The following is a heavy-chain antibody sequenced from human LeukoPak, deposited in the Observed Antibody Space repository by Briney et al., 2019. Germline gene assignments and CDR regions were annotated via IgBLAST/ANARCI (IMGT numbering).Heavy chain of an antibody. CDR2: IRYDGSNK. D-gene: IGHD4-17*01. CDR3: TRELTPDYGDYAGVVLMRENYYYYYMDV. CDR1: GFTFSSYG. J-gene: IGHJ6*03. V-gene: IGHV3-30*02. Sequence: PGGSLRLSCAASGFTFSSYGMHWVRQAPGKGLEWVAFIRYDGSNKYYADSVKGRFTISRDNSKNTLYLQMNSLRAEDTAVYYCTRELTPDYGDYAGVVLMRENYYYYYMDVWGKGTTVTVSS.